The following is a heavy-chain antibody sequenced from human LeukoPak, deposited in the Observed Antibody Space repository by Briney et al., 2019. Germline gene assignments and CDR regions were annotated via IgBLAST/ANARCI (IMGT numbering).Heavy chain of an antibody. J-gene: IGHJ4*02. CDR2: IVGNGGGI. CDR3: AKDRIPDGYYSIDF. D-gene: IGHD2-21*01. Sequence: GGTLILSCAASGFTFSTYARNWVRQAPGKGLEWVSVIVGNGGGIDSADSVKGWFTISRDNYKNTLYLQMNSVRDEDTAVYYCAKDRIPDGYYSIDFWGQGILVTVSS. V-gene: IGHV3-23*01. CDR1: GFTFSTYA.